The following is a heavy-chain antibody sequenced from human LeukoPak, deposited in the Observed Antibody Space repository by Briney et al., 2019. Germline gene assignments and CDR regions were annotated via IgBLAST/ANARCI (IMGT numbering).Heavy chain of an antibody. V-gene: IGHV3-21*01. CDR3: ARDRPSSGWYGELDY. Sequence: GGYLRLSCAASGFTFSSYSMNWVRQAPGKGLEWVSCISSSSSYIYYADSVKGRFTISRDNAKNSLYLQMNSLRAEDTAVYYCARDRPSSGWYGELDYWGQGTLVTVSS. J-gene: IGHJ4*02. CDR1: GFTFSSYS. CDR2: ISSSSSYI. D-gene: IGHD6-19*01.